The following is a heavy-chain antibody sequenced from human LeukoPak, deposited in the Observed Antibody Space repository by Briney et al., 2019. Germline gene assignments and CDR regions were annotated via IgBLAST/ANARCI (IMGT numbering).Heavy chain of an antibody. CDR3: ANGDYYYMDV. V-gene: IGHV4-34*01. CDR2: INHSGST. J-gene: IGHJ6*03. CDR1: GGSFSGYY. Sequence: SETLSLTCAVYGGSFSGYYWSWIRQPPGKGLEWIGEINHSGSTNYNPSLKSRVTISVDTSKNQFSLKLSSVTAADTAVYYCANGDYYYMDVWGKGTTVTVSS.